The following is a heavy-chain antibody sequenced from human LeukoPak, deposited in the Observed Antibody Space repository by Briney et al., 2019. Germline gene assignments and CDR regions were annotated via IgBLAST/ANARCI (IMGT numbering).Heavy chain of an antibody. V-gene: IGHV3-48*03. CDR3: ASLIGVGYYYGSGSYPGGFDI. Sequence: GGSLRLSCAASGFIFSSYEMTWVRQAPGQGLDWVSYISDSGSTIYYADSVKGRVTISRDNAKNSLYLQMNSLRAEDTAVYYCASLIGVGYYYGSGSYPGGFDIWGQGRMVTVSS. J-gene: IGHJ3*02. D-gene: IGHD3-10*01. CDR1: GFIFSSYE. CDR2: ISDSGSTI.